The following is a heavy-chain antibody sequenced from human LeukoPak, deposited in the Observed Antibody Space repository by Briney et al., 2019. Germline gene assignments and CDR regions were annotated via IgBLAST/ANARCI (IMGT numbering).Heavy chain of an antibody. Sequence: GGSLRLSCAASGFTFSSYWMHWVRQAPGKGLVWVSRINSDGSSTSYADSVKGRFTISRDNAKNTLYLQMNSLRAEDTAVYYCARPGYCSSTSCYSAYDYWAREPWSPSPQ. CDR1: GFTFSSYW. V-gene: IGHV3-74*01. D-gene: IGHD2-2*01. CDR3: ARPGYCSSTSCYSAYDY. CDR2: INSDGSST. J-gene: IGHJ4*02.